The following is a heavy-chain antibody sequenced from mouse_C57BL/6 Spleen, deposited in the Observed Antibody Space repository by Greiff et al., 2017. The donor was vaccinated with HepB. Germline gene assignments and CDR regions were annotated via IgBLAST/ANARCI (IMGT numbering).Heavy chain of an antibody. CDR3: ARSALGAWFAY. Sequence: EVKLMESGPELVKPGASVKISCKASGYSFTGYYMHWVKQSHGNILDWIGYIYPYNGVSSYNQKFKGKATLTVDKSSSTAYMELRSLTSEDSAVYYCARSALGAWFAYWGQGTLVTVSA. V-gene: IGHV1-31*01. J-gene: IGHJ3*01. CDR2: IYPYNGVS. CDR1: GYSFTGYY. D-gene: IGHD4-1*01.